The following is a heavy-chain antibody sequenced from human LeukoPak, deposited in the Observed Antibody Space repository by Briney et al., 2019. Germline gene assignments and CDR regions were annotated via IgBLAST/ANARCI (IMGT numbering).Heavy chain of an antibody. CDR2: ITSNGGTT. D-gene: IGHD5-12*01. J-gene: IGHJ4*02. V-gene: IGHV3-64*04. CDR3: AKGGWLGSDFVLDY. CDR1: GFTFSYYA. Sequence: GGSLRLSCSASGFTFSYYAIHWVGQAPGKGLEYASTITSNGGTTYCADSVKGRFAISRDNSMNTLYLQMNRLRAEDTAVYYCAKGGWLGSDFVLDYWGQGTLVTVSS.